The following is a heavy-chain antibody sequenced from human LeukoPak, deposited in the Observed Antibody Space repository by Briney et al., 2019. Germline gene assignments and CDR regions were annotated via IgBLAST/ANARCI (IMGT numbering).Heavy chain of an antibody. J-gene: IGHJ5*02. CDR3: ARLDSSGWYLGS. D-gene: IGHD6-13*01. CDR1: GGSISSYY. CDR2: IYNSGST. V-gene: IGHV4-4*07. Sequence: SETLSLTCTVSGGSISSYYWSWIRQPAGKGLEWIGHIYNSGSTNYNPSLKGRVTMSVATSKNQFSLHLSSVTAADTAVYYCARLDSSGWYLGSWGQGTLVTVSS.